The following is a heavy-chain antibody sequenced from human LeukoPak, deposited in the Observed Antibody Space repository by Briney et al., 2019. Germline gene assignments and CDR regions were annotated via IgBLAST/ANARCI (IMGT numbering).Heavy chain of an antibody. J-gene: IGHJ6*02. Sequence: ASVKVSCMASGYTFTSYAMHWVRQAPGQRLEWMGWINAGNGNTKYSQKFQGRVTITRDTSASTAYMELSSLRSKDTAVYYCARASTVVTDYYYGMDVWGQGTMVTVSS. V-gene: IGHV1-3*01. CDR1: GYTFTSYA. D-gene: IGHD4-23*01. CDR3: ARASTVVTDYYYGMDV. CDR2: INAGNGNT.